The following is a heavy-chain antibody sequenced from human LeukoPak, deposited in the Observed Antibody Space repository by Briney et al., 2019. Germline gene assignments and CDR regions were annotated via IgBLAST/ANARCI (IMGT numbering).Heavy chain of an antibody. V-gene: IGHV3-23*01. Sequence: PGGSLRLSCAASGFTFSSYAMSWVRQAPGKGLEWVSAISGSGGSTYYADSVKGRFTISRDNSKNTLYLQMNSLRAEDTAVYYCAKDGKTWWLTAPGYYFDYWGQGTLVTVSS. CDR2: ISGSGGST. CDR1: GFTFSSYA. J-gene: IGHJ4*02. D-gene: IGHD2-15*01. CDR3: AKDGKTWWLTAPGYYFDY.